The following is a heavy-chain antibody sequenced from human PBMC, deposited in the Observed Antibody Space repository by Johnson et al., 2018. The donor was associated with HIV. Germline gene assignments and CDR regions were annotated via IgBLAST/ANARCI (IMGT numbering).Heavy chain of an antibody. CDR3: AKVLWEGDAFDI. CDR1: GFAFSSYG. J-gene: IGHJ3*02. CDR2: ISNDGSNE. Sequence: QVQLVESGGGVVQPGRSLRLSCAASGFAFSSYGIHWVRQAPGKGLEWVAVISNDGSNEYYADSVKGRFTISRDNSKNTLYLQMNSLRAEDTAVYYCAKVLWEGDAFDIWGQGTMVTVSS. D-gene: IGHD2-2*01. V-gene: IGHV3-30*18.